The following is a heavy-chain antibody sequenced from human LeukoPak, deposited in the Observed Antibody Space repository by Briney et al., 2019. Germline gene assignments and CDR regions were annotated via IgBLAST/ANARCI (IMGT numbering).Heavy chain of an antibody. CDR2: LYYSGTT. J-gene: IGHJ3*01. CDR3: ARKPYDSGTYQVFDV. Sequence: SETLSLTCTVSGGSISSYYWGWIRQPPGMGLEWIGYLYYSGTTNYNPSLKSRVTMSIDTSKKQFSLKLSSVTAADTAVYYCARKPYDSGTYQVFDVWGQGTTVTVSS. CDR1: GGSISSYY. D-gene: IGHD3-10*01. V-gene: IGHV4-59*01.